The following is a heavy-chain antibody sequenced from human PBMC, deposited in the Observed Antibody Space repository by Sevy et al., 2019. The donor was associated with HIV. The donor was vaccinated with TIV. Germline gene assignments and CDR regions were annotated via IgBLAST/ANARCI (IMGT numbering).Heavy chain of an antibody. Sequence: GGSLRLSCAASGFIFNSYAMNWVRQAPGKGLEWVSSISGSGGSTYYADSVKGRVTISRDNFRRMVDLQMNSLRAEDTAIYYCRGVATTTAFDYWGQGTLVTVSS. D-gene: IGHD1-26*01. J-gene: IGHJ4*02. CDR3: RGVATTTAFDY. CDR2: ISGSGGST. CDR1: GFIFNSYA. V-gene: IGHV3-23*01.